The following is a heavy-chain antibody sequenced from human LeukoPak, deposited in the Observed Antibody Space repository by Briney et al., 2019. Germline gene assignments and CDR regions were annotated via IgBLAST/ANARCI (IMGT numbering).Heavy chain of an antibody. D-gene: IGHD4-17*01. CDR3: ATSYGDYVFSDY. CDR1: GNSISSGDYY. J-gene: IGHJ4*02. CDR2: IYYSGST. Sequence: SETLSLTCTVSGNSISSGDYYWGWIRQPPGKGLEWIGSIYYSGSTYYNPSLKSRVTISVDTSKNQFSLKLSSVTAADTAVYYCATSYGDYVFSDYWGQGTLVTVSS. V-gene: IGHV4-39*07.